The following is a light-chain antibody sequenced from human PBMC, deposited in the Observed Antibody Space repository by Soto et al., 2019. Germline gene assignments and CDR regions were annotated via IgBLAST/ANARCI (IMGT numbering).Light chain of an antibody. V-gene: IGKV3-15*01. CDR1: QSVSSK. J-gene: IGKJ1*01. CDR3: QQSNNWPWT. CDR2: DAS. Sequence: EIVMTQSPATLSVSPGERATLSCRASQSVSSKLAWYQQKPGQAPRLLIYDASTRATGIPARFSGSGSGTEFNLTISSLQSEDFAVYYCQQSNNWPWTFGQGTNVEIK.